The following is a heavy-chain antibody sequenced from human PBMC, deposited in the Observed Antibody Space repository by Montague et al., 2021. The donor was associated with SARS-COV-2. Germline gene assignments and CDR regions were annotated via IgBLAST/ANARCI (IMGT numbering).Heavy chain of an antibody. CDR3: AREVVHVDVLTDIPKILYYGLDV. CDR2: IYSTGDT. D-gene: IGHD2-21*02. J-gene: IGHJ6*02. Sequence: TLSLTCTVSGGSISSGSYYWSWIRQHPGKGLEWIGNIYSTGDTSYSPSLKGRVGISLDTSKNQVSLNLRSVAAADTAVYYCAREVVHVDVLTDIPKILYYGLDVWGQGTTVVVSS. V-gene: IGHV4-30-4*08. CDR1: GGSISSGSYY.